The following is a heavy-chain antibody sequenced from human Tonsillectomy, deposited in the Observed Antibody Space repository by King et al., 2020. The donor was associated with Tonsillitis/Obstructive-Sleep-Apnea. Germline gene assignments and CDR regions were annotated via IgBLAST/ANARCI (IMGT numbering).Heavy chain of an antibody. Sequence: TLKESGPTLVKPTQTLTLTCTFSGFSLSTSGVGVGWIRQPPGKALEWLALIYWDDDKRYSPSLKSRLTITKDTSKNQVVLTMTNMDPVDTATYYCARTDSNSRGYYYYYYMDVWGKGTTVTVSS. CDR3: ARTDSNSRGYYYYYYMDV. CDR2: IYWDDDK. D-gene: IGHD1-7*01. V-gene: IGHV2-5*02. CDR1: GFSLSTSGVG. J-gene: IGHJ6*03.